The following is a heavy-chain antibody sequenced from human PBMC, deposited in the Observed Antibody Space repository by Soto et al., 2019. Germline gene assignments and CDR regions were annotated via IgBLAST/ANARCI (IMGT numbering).Heavy chain of an antibody. D-gene: IGHD2-8*01. Sequence: GGALRLSCAASGFTFSDHYMDWVRQAPGKGLEWVGRTRNKANSYTTEYAASVKGRFTISRDDSKNSLYLQMNSLKTEDTAVYYCARGYCSNGVCYRYIDLWGRGTLVTVSS. CDR1: GFTFSDHY. CDR2: TRNKANSYTT. V-gene: IGHV3-72*01. CDR3: ARGYCSNGVCYRYIDL. J-gene: IGHJ2*01.